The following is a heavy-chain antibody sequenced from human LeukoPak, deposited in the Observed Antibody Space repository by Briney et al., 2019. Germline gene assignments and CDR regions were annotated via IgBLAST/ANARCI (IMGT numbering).Heavy chain of an antibody. Sequence: PSETLSLTCTVSGGSISSSGYFWGWIRQPPGKGLEYFASIDSSGTTNYNPSLKSRVTISVDKSKNQFSLRLSSVTAADTAVYYCARVLSGSNFDSWGHGTLVTVSS. CDR2: IDSSGTT. D-gene: IGHD3-22*01. CDR1: GGSISSSGYF. CDR3: ARVLSGSNFDS. J-gene: IGHJ4*01. V-gene: IGHV4-39*07.